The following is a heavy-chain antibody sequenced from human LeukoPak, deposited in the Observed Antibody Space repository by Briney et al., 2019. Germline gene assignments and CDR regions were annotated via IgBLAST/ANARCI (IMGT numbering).Heavy chain of an antibody. CDR2: TGSGGVTT. J-gene: IGHJ4*02. CDR3: AELLWFGDPFDY. CDR1: GFTFSSYA. V-gene: IGHV3-23*01. D-gene: IGHD3-10*01. Sequence: GGSLRLSCAASGFTFSSYAMSWVRQAPGKGLEWVSATGSGGVTTYYADSVKGRFTISRDNSKNTLYLQMNSLRAEDTAVYYCAELLWFGDPFDYWGQGTLVTVSS.